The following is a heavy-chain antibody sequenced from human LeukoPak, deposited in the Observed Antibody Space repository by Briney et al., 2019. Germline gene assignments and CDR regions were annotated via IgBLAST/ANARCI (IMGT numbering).Heavy chain of an antibody. CDR1: GYSISSGYH. CDR3: ARLTRTFDY. D-gene: IGHD2-2*01. CDR2: IYHSGST. Sequence: SETLSLTCAVSGYSISSGYHWGWIRQPPGQGLEWIGSIYHSGSTYYNPSLKSRVTISVDTSKNQFSLKLSSVTAADTAVYYCARLTRTFDYWGQGTLVTVSS. V-gene: IGHV4-38-2*01. J-gene: IGHJ4*02.